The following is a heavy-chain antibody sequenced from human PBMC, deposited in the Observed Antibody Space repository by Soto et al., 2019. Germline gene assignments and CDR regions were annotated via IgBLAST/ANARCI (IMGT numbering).Heavy chain of an antibody. CDR2: IYHSGST. D-gene: IGHD5-18*01. Sequence: SETLSLTCTVSDGSISSGDYSWSWIRQPPGKGLEWIGYIYHSGSTYYNPSLKSRVTISVDKSKNQFSLKLSSVTAADTAVYSCARTPWDGYTGYYFDYWGQGTLVTVSS. CDR1: DGSISSGDYS. V-gene: IGHV4-30-2*01. CDR3: ARTPWDGYTGYYFDY. J-gene: IGHJ4*02.